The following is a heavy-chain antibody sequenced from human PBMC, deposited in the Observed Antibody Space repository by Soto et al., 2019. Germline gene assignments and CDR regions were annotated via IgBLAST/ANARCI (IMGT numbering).Heavy chain of an antibody. Sequence: SETLSLTCTVSGGSISGYFWSWIRQPPGKGLEWIGYIYHSGSTYYNPSLKSRITINAYTSKNHFSLQLNSVTPEDTALYYCGRENWNDLSIEYWGQGTLVTVSS. D-gene: IGHD1-1*01. CDR1: GGSISGYF. CDR2: IYHSGST. V-gene: IGHV4-59*04. CDR3: GRENWNDLSIEY. J-gene: IGHJ4*02.